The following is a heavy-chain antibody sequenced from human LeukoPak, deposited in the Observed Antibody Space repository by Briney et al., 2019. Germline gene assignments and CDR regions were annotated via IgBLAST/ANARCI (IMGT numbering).Heavy chain of an antibody. CDR3: VPQYSSPNFVG. CDR1: GFTFSLYW. D-gene: IGHD6-13*01. J-gene: IGHJ4*02. CDR2: IKGDGNAK. Sequence: GGSLRLSCAASGFTFSLYWVSWVRQAPGKGLEWVANIKGDGNAKDYLDSVKGRFTISRDNAKNSVYLQMNSLRADDTAVYYCVPQYSSPNFVGWGQGTLVTVSS. V-gene: IGHV3-7*01.